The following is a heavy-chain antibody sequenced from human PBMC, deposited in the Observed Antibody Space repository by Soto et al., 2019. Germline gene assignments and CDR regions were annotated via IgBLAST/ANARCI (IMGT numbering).Heavy chain of an antibody. V-gene: IGHV3-72*01. CDR1: GFTLSDYY. J-gene: IGHJ4*02. CDR3: VRGRNSFDY. CDR2: NRNKANGYTT. Sequence: GGSLRLSCAASGFTLSDYYMDWVRQVPGKGLEWVALNRNKANGYTTEYAASVRGRFTFSRDDSKNLLYLQMNSLKSDDTAVYYCVRGRNSFDYWGPGSLVTVSS.